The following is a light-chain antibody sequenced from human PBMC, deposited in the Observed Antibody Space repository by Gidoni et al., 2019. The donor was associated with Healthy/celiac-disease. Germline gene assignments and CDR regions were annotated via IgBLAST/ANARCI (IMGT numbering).Light chain of an antibody. CDR1: RSVSSY. CDR2: DAS. CDR3: QQRSNCPPWT. J-gene: IGKJ1*01. V-gene: IGKV3-11*01. Sequence: VLTKAAATLSLSQGGRATLSCRASRSVSSYLAWYKQKPGQAPRLRIYDASNRSTGLPARFSGSGSGTDFTLTISSLEPEAFAVYYCQQRSNCPPWTFGQGTQVEIK.